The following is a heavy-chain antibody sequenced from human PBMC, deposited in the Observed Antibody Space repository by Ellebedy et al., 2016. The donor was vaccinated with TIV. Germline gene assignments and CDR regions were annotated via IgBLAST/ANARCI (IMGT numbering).Heavy chain of an antibody. D-gene: IGHD4-17*01. J-gene: IGHJ2*01. CDR2: IDHSGST. V-gene: IGHV4-34*01. Sequence: MLSETLSLTCAVYGWSFSGYYWSWIRQPPGKGLEWIGEIDHSGSTNYNPSLKSQVTISVDTSTNQFSLNLSSVTAADTAVYYIARPPAVTTRRNWYFDLWGRGTLVTVSS. CDR3: ARPPAVTTRRNWYFDL. CDR1: GWSFSGYY.